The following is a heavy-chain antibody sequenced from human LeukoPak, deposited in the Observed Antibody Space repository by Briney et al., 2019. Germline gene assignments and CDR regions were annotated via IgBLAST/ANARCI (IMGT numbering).Heavy chain of an antibody. J-gene: IGHJ4*02. V-gene: IGHV4-34*01. D-gene: IGHD2-8*02. CDR2: INHSGST. Sequence: SETLSLTCAVYGGSFSGYYWSWIRQPPGKGLEWIGEINHSGSTNYNPSLKSRVTISVDMSKNQFSLKLSSVTAADTAVYYCGKFVLGNYYFDYWGQGTLVTVSS. CDR3: GKFVLGNYYFDY. CDR1: GGSFSGYY.